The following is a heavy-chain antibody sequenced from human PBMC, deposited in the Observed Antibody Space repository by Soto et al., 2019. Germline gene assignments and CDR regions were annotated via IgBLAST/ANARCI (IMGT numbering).Heavy chain of an antibody. J-gene: IGHJ6*02. CDR1: GFTFSSYW. Sequence: GVSLRLSCAASGFTFSSYWMHWVRQAPGKGLVWVSRINSDGSSTSYADSVKGRFTISRDNAKNTLYLQMNSLRAEDTAVYYCARDSCSSGWYRNYYYYGMDVWGQGTTVTVSS. D-gene: IGHD6-19*01. CDR3: ARDSCSSGWYRNYYYYGMDV. CDR2: INSDGSST. V-gene: IGHV3-74*01.